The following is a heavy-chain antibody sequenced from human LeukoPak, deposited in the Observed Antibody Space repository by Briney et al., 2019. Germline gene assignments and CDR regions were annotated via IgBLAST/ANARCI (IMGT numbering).Heavy chain of an antibody. J-gene: IGHJ3*02. CDR3: VRVRRDGSPGAFDI. D-gene: IGHD5-24*01. CDR1: GFTFSSYW. CDR2: IDNDGSST. Sequence: GGSLRLSCAASGFTFSSYWMHWVRQVPGKGLVWVSRIDNDGSSTSYADSVKGRFTISRDNAKNTLYLQMNSLRAEDTAVYHCVRVRRDGSPGAFDIWGQGTMVTVSS. V-gene: IGHV3-74*01.